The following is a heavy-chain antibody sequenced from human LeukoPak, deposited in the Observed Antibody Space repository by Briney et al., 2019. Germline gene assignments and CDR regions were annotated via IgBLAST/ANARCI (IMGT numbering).Heavy chain of an antibody. CDR3: ARGGLQLWFDP. Sequence: SETLSLTCAVYGGSFSGYYWSWIRQPPGKGLEWIGEINHSGSTNYNPSLKSRVTISVDTSKNQFSLKLSSVTAADTAVYYCARGGLQLWFDPWGQGTLVTVSS. CDR1: GGSFSGYY. CDR2: INHSGST. J-gene: IGHJ5*02. V-gene: IGHV4-34*01. D-gene: IGHD5-18*01.